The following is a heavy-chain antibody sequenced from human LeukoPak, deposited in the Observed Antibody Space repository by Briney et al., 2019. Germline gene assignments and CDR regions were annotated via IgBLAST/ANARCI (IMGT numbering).Heavy chain of an antibody. V-gene: IGHV3-30*02. J-gene: IGHJ6*03. CDR1: GFTFTTYA. CDR2: IQYDGNTK. D-gene: IGHD4-23*01. Sequence: QTGGSLRLSCVASGFTFTTYAMHWVRQAPGKGPECVAFIQYDGNTKYYVDSVKGRFTISRDTSKNTLFLQMSSLRAEDTAVYYCAKRGGTSSYYYYMDVWGKGTTVTVSS. CDR3: AKRGGTSSYYYYMDV.